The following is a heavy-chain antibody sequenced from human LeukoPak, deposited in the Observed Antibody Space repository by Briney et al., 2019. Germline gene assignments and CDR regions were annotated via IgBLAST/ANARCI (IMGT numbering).Heavy chain of an antibody. CDR1: GYTFTSYY. J-gene: IGHJ4*02. CDR3: ARGYVWGSYRLDY. CDR2: INPSGGRT. Sequence: ASVKVSCKASGYTFTSYYMRWGRQAPGQGLEWMGLINPSGGRTSYAQKFQGRVTMTRDISTSTGYMERSSLRSADTAVYYGARGYVWGSYRLDYWGEGTLVTVSS. V-gene: IGHV1-46*01. D-gene: IGHD3-16*02.